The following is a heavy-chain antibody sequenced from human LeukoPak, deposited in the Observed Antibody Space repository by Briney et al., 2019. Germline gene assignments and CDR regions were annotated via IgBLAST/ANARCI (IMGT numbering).Heavy chain of an antibody. CDR1: GFTFTSYS. Sequence: GGSLRLSCAASGFTFTSYSMDWVRQAPGKGLEWVSTISGGGGSTYYADSVKGRFSISRDNSKNTLYLQVNSLRAEDTAVYYCAKGGKWDVTPFDYWGQGTLVTVSS. V-gene: IGHV3-23*01. CDR2: ISGGGGST. CDR3: AKGGKWDVTPFDY. D-gene: IGHD1-26*01. J-gene: IGHJ4*02.